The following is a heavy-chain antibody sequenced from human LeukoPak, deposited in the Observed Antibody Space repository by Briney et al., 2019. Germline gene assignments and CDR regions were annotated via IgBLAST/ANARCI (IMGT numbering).Heavy chain of an antibody. CDR1: GGSISSSSYY. V-gene: IGHV4-39*01. D-gene: IGHD3-9*01. Sequence: SETLSLTCTVSGGSISSSSYYWGWIRQPPGKGLEWIGSIYYSGSTYYNPSLKSRVTISVDTSKNQFSLKLSSVTAADTAVYYCARHNRYFDCTIFHWGQGTLVTVSS. CDR3: ARHNRYFDCTIFH. CDR2: IYYSGST. J-gene: IGHJ4*02.